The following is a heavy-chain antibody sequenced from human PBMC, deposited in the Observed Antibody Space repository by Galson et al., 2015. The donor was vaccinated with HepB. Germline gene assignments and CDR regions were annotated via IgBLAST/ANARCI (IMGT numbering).Heavy chain of an antibody. D-gene: IGHD6-13*01. V-gene: IGHV3-23*01. Sequence: SLRLSCAASGFTFSNYPMNWVRQAPGKGLEWVSGISGSSDITTYADSVKGRFTISRDNSKSTLYVQMNSLRVEDTAVYYCVSRAAAAKGYAFDVWGQGTMVTVSS. J-gene: IGHJ3*01. CDR3: VSRAAAAKGYAFDV. CDR1: GFTFSNYP. CDR2: ISGSSDIT.